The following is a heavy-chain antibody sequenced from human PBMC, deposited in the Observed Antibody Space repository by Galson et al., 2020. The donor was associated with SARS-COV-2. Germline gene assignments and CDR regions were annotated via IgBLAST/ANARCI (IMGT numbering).Heavy chain of an antibody. D-gene: IGHD5-18*01. V-gene: IGHV1-18*04. Sequence: ASVKVSCKASGYTFTSYGISWVRQAPGQGLEWMGWISAYNGNTNYAQKLQGRVTMTTDTSTSTAYMELRSLRSDDTAVYYCSRDPGPRGYSYENYGMDVWGQGTTVTVSS. CDR2: ISAYNGNT. CDR1: GYTFTSYG. J-gene: IGHJ6*02. CDR3: SRDPGPRGYSYENYGMDV.